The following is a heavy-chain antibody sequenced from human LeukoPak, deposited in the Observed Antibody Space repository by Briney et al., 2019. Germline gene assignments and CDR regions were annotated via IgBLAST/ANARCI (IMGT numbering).Heavy chain of an antibody. Sequence: PGGSLRLSCAASEFTFSSYWMSWIRQPPGKGLEWIGEINHSGSTKYNPSLKSRVTISVDTSKNQFSLKLSSVTAADTAVYYCARGPGIAVAGTGNFDYWGQGTLVTVSS. V-gene: IGHV4-34*01. CDR1: EFTFSSYW. J-gene: IGHJ4*02. D-gene: IGHD6-19*01. CDR3: ARGPGIAVAGTGNFDY. CDR2: INHSGST.